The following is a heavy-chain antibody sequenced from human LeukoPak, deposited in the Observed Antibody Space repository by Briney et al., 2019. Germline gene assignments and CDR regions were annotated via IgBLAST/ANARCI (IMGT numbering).Heavy chain of an antibody. J-gene: IGHJ6*02. CDR2: IYYSGST. CDR1: GGSISSSSYY. Sequence: PSETLSLTCTVSGGSISSSSYYWGWIRQPPGKGLEWIGYIYYSGSTYYNPSLKSRVTISVDTSKNQFSLKLSSVTAADTAVYYCARAPSLTGYYYYGMDVWGQGTTVTVSS. CDR3: ARAPSLTGYYYYGMDV. D-gene: IGHD3-9*01. V-gene: IGHV4-30-4*08.